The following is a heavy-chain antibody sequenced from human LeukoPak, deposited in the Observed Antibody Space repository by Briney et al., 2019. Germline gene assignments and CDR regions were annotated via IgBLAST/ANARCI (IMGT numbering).Heavy chain of an antibody. CDR1: GDSFSNYY. Sequence: SETLSLTCSVSGDSFSNYYWTWIRQPPGKGLEWIGYVYYSGSTNYNPSLKTRLHLSVVTSKNRFSLKLSSVTAADTAVYYCARCQGPSITMVRGVRPDYGMDVWGQGTTVTVSS. J-gene: IGHJ6*02. D-gene: IGHD3-10*01. CDR3: ARCQGPSITMVRGVRPDYGMDV. V-gene: IGHV4-59*12. CDR2: VYYSGST.